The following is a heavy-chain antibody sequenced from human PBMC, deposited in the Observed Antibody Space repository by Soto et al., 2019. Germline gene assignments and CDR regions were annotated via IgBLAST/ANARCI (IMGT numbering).Heavy chain of an antibody. D-gene: IGHD6-19*01. CDR1: GGSFSGYY. V-gene: IGHV4-34*01. CDR2: INHSGST. Sequence: PSETLSLTCAVYGGSFSGYYWSWIRQPPGKGLEWIGEINHSGSTNYNPSLKSRVTISVDTSKNQFSLKLSSVTAADTAVYYCARRKKGQWLVPGAFDIWGQGTMVTVSS. CDR3: ARRKKGQWLVPGAFDI. J-gene: IGHJ3*02.